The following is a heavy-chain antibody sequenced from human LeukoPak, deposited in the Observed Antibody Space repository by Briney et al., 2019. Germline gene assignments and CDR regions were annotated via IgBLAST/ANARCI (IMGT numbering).Heavy chain of an antibody. D-gene: IGHD6-19*01. J-gene: IGHJ4*02. CDR2: ISAYNGDT. CDR3: ARDPSNTSGWYAYFDF. CDR1: GYSFTGYY. Sequence: ASVKVSCKASGYSFTGYYMHWMRQAPGQGLEWMGWISAYNGDTHCAQKFQGRVTMTTDTSTTTAYMEMRSLGSDDTAVYYCARDPSNTSGWYAYFDFWGQGTLVTVSS. V-gene: IGHV1-18*04.